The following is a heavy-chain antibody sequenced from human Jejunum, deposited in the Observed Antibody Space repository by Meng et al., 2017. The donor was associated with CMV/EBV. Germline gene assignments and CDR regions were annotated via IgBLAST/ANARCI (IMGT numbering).Heavy chain of an antibody. CDR1: GYIFTGYY. CDR2: ISAYNGDT. J-gene: IGHJ4*02. CDR3: ARVEVGITSGDY. Sequence: QGHLVQSGSEVKNPGASVKVSCKASGYIFTGYYIQWVRQAPGQGLEWMGWISAYNGDTNYAQTLQGRVTMTTDTSTSTAYMELRSLRSDDTAVYYCARVEVGITSGDYWGQGTLVTVSS. V-gene: IGHV1-18*04. D-gene: IGHD1-26*01.